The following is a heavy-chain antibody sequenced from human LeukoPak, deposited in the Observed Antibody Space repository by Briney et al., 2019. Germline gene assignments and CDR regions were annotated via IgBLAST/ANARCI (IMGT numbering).Heavy chain of an antibody. D-gene: IGHD1-26*01. Sequence: ASVKVSCTASGYTFTGYYMHWVRQAPGQRLEWMGWINPNSGGTNYAQKFQGRVTMTRDTSISTAYMELSRLRSDDTAVYCCARDIVNHYYYYMDVWGKGTTVTVSS. V-gene: IGHV1-2*02. J-gene: IGHJ6*03. CDR3: ARDIVNHYYYYMDV. CDR1: GYTFTGYY. CDR2: INPNSGGT.